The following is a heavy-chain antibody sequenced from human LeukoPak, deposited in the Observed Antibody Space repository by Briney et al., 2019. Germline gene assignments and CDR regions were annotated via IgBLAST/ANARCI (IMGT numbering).Heavy chain of an antibody. J-gene: IGHJ4*02. V-gene: IGHV1-18*01. Sequence: GASVKVSCKASGYTFTSFAISWVRPAPGQGLEWMGWISAYNGNTNYAQKLQGRVTMTTDTSTTTAHMELRSLTSDDTAVYYCARASSSTVGLRSLDYWGQGTLVTVSS. CDR3: ARASSSTVGLRSLDY. CDR2: ISAYNGNT. D-gene: IGHD6-6*01. CDR1: GYTFTSFA.